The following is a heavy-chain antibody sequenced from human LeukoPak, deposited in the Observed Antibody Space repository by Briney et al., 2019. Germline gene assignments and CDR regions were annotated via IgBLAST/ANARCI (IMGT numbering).Heavy chain of an antibody. Sequence: SETLSLTCTVSGYSISSGYYWGWIRQPAGKGLEWIGSIYHSGSTYYNPSLKSRVTISVDTSKNQFSLKLSSVTAADTAVYYCARVDSSGYYLQYAFDIWGQGTMVTVSS. J-gene: IGHJ3*02. CDR1: GYSISSGYY. CDR2: IYHSGST. D-gene: IGHD3-22*01. V-gene: IGHV4-38-2*02. CDR3: ARVDSSGYYLQYAFDI.